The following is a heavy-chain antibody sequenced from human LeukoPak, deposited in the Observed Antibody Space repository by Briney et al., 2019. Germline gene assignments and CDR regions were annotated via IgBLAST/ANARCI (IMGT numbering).Heavy chain of an antibody. J-gene: IGHJ4*02. V-gene: IGHV4-30-4*01. CDR3: ARGGTYSGYDADDY. CDR2: IYYSGIT. D-gene: IGHD5-12*01. CDR1: GGSISSGDYY. Sequence: SQTLSLTCTVSGGSISSGDYYWRWIRQPPGTGLEWIGYIYYSGITYYNPSLKSRVTISVDTSKNQFSLKLSSVTAADTAVYYCARGGTYSGYDADDYWGQGTLVTVSS.